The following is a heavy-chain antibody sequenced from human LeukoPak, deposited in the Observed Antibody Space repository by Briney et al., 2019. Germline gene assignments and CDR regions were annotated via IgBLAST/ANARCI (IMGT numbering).Heavy chain of an antibody. D-gene: IGHD3-10*01. J-gene: IGHJ5*02. CDR2: IYYSGST. V-gene: IGHV4-61*01. CDR3: AREMMVRGVIISNWFDP. Sequence: SETLSLTCTVSGYSISSSYYWSWIRQPPGKGLEWIGYIYYSGSTNYNPSLKSRVTISVDTSKNQFSLKLSSVTAADTAVYYCAREMMVRGVIISNWFDPWGQGTLVTVSS. CDR1: GYSISSSYY.